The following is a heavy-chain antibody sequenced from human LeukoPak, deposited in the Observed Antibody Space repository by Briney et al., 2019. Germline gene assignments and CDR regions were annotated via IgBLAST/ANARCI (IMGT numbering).Heavy chain of an antibody. J-gene: IGHJ4*02. D-gene: IGHD4-17*01. CDR3: ARWEQTTVTTWVGFDY. V-gene: IGHV7-4-1*02. Sequence: ASVKVSCKASGYTFTSYGMNWVRQAPGQGLEWMGWINTNTGNPTYAQGFTGRFVFSLDTSVTTAYLQISSLKAEDTAVYYCARWEQTTVTTWVGFDYWGQGTLVTVSS. CDR2: INTNTGNP. CDR1: GYTFTSYG.